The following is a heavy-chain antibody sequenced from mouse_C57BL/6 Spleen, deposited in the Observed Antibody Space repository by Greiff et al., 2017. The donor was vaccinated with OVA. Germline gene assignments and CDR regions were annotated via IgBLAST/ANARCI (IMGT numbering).Heavy chain of an antibody. CDR3: TGPYYYGSNYYAMDY. V-gene: IGHV6-3*01. CDR2: IRLKSDNYAT. CDR1: GFTFSNYW. Sequence: DVMLVESGGGLVQPGGSMKLSCVASGFTFSNYWMNWVRQSPEKGLEWVAQIRLKSDNYATHYAESVKGRFTISRDDSKSSVYLQMNNLRAEDTGIYYCTGPYYYGSNYYAMDYWGQGTSVTVSS. D-gene: IGHD1-1*01. J-gene: IGHJ4*01.